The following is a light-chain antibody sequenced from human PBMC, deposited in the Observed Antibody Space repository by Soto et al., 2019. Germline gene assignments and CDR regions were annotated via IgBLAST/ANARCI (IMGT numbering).Light chain of an antibody. J-gene: IGLJ2*01. CDR3: SSYEGSNNLL. Sequence: QSVLTQPPSASGSPGQSVTISCTGSSSDVGGYTYVSWYQHHPGKAPKLMIYEVTKRPSGVPDRFSGSKSGNTASLTVSGLQAEDEADYYCSSYEGSNNLLFGGGTQLTVL. V-gene: IGLV2-8*01. CDR1: SSDVGGYTY. CDR2: EVT.